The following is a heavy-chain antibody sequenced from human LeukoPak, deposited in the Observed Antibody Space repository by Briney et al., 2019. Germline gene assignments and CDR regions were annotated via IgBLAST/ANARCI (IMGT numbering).Heavy chain of an antibody. CDR3: ARGSSVAGYGY. D-gene: IGHD6-19*01. V-gene: IGHV3-48*03. CDR2: ISSSGGTI. CDR1: GFTFSSHE. Sequence: GGSLRLSCAASGFTFSSHEMNWVRQAPGKGLEWVSYISSSGGTIYYAASVKSRFTISRDNAKNSLFLQMDSLRAEDTAVYYCARGSSVAGYGYWGQGTLVTVSS. J-gene: IGHJ4*02.